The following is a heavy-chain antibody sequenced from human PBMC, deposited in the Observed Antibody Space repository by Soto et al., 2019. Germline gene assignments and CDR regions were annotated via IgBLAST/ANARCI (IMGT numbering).Heavy chain of an antibody. CDR2: INHSGST. V-gene: IGHV4-34*01. J-gene: IGHJ6*02. CDR3: ARLYTGYSSSWHYYYYGMDV. CDR1: GGSFSGYY. Sequence: QVQLQQWGAGLLKPSETLSLTCAVYGGSFSGYYWSWIRQPPGKGLEWMGEINHSGSTNYNPSLKSRVTISVDTSKNQFSLKLSSVTAADTAVYYCARLYTGYSSSWHYYYYGMDVWGQGTTVTVSS. D-gene: IGHD6-13*01.